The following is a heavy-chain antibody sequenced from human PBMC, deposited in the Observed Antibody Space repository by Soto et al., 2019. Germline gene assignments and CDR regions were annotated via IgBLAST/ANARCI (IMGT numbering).Heavy chain of an antibody. CDR1: GGSISSGGYY. V-gene: IGHV4-31*03. CDR2: IYYSGST. D-gene: IGHD3-22*01. J-gene: IGHJ4*02. CDR3: ASTTTYYYDSSGYPFDY. Sequence: QVQLQESGPGLVKPSQTLSLTCTVSGGSISSGGYYWSWIRQHPGKGVEWIGYIYYSGSTYYNPSLKSRVTISVDTSKNQFSLKLSSVTAADTAVYYCASTTTYYYDSSGYPFDYWGQGTLVTVSS.